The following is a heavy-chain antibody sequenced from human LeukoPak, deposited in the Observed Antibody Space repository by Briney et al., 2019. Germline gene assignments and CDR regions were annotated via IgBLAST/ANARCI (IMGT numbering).Heavy chain of an antibody. J-gene: IGHJ4*02. V-gene: IGHV1-18*04. CDR3: ARDRDRMVQGVTALFDY. CDR2: ISGSNGNT. D-gene: IGHD3-10*01. Sequence: ASVKVSCKTSGYTFTTYGISWVRQAPGQGLGWMGWISGSNGNTKCAQKVQGRVTMTTDTSTTTAYMEVRSLRSDDTAVYYCARDRDRMVQGVTALFDYWGQGTLVTVSS. CDR1: GYTFTTYG.